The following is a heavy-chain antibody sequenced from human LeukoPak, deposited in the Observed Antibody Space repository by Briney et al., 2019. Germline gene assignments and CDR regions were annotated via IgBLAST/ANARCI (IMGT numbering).Heavy chain of an antibody. CDR2: IYYSGST. V-gene: IGHV4-39*07. J-gene: IGHJ4*02. Sequence: SETLSLTCTVSGGSISSSSYYWGWIRQPPGKGLEWIGSIYYSGSTYYNPSLKSRVTISVDTSKNQFSLKLSSVTAADTAVYYCASLGGQAAGTVDYWGQGTLVTVSS. D-gene: IGHD6-13*01. CDR3: ASLGGQAAGTVDY. CDR1: GGSISSSSYY.